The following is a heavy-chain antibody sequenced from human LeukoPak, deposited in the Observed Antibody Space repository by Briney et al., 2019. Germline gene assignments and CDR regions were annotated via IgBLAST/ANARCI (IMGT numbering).Heavy chain of an antibody. D-gene: IGHD3-10*01. CDR2: LYTSGIT. CDR1: GDSISSYS. V-gene: IGHV4-4*07. CDR3: ARALYFGELGYYDMDL. Sequence: SETLSLTCTVSGDSISSYSWTWIRQPAGKGLEWIGRLYTSGITHYNPSLKSRVTMSVDTSKNQFSLMLTSLTAADTAVYYCARALYFGELGYYDMDLWAKGTTVTVSS. J-gene: IGHJ6*03.